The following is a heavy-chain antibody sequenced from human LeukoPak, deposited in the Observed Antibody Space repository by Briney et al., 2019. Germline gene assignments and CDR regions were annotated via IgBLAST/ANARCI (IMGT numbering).Heavy chain of an antibody. CDR3: TREGVIAAAGPFDY. J-gene: IGHJ4*02. Sequence: PGGSLRLSCTASGFTLGDYAMSWVRQAPGKGLEWVGFIRSKAYGGTTEYAASVKGRFTISRDDSKSIAYLQMNSLKTEDTAVYYCTREGVIAAAGPFDYWGQGTLVTVSS. V-gene: IGHV3-49*04. D-gene: IGHD6-13*01. CDR1: GFTLGDYA. CDR2: IRSKAYGGTT.